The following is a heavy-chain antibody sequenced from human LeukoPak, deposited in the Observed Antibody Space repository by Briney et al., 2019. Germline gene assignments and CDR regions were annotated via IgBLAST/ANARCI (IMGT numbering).Heavy chain of an antibody. D-gene: IGHD3-22*01. V-gene: IGHV4-39*01. J-gene: IGHJ4*02. CDR3: ARTHDSSAGKLMFDY. Sequence: SQTLSLTCTVSGDSISSGDYYWGWIRQPPGKGLEWIGSIYYSGSTYYNPSLKSRVTISVDTSKNQFSLKLSSVTAADTAVYYCARTHDSSAGKLMFDYWGQGTLVTVSS. CDR1: GDSISSGDYY. CDR2: IYYSGST.